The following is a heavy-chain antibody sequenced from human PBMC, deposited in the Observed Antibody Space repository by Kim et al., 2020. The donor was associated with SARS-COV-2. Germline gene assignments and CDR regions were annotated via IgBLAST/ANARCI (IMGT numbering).Heavy chain of an antibody. CDR2: ISYDGSNK. D-gene: IGHD3-10*01. Sequence: GGSLRLSCAASGFTFSSYAMHWVRQAPGKGLEWVAVISYDGSNKYYADSVKGRFTISRDNSKNTLYLQMNSLRAEDTAVYYCARNPGPTYYYGSGSYLSGNDSPYYGMDVWGQGTTVTVSS. J-gene: IGHJ6*02. V-gene: IGHV3-30*04. CDR3: ARNPGPTYYYGSGSYLSGNDSPYYGMDV. CDR1: GFTFSSYA.